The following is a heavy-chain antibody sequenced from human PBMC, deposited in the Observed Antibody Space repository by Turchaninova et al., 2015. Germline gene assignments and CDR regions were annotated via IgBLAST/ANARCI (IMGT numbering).Heavy chain of an antibody. CDR1: GFTFSTFV. D-gene: IGHD1-26*01. J-gene: IGHJ6*01. Sequence: EVELLESGGGLVQPGGSLRLSCAASGFTFSTFVLSWVRQAPGKGLGWVSVITGGGCSTSYAASVVGRVTLLLEHAKNKRFMKRRGRRAEDTVVYYCARSRTISGMYGMDVWGQGTTVTVSS. V-gene: IGHV3-23*01. CDR2: ITGGGCST. CDR3: ARSRTISGMYGMDV.